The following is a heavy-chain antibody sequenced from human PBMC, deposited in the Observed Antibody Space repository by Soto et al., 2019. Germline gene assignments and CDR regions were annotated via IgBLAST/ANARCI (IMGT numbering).Heavy chain of an antibody. CDR2: ISAYNGNT. D-gene: IGHD1-1*01. V-gene: IGHV1-18*01. J-gene: IGHJ6*03. CDR3: ARDTTGTTYRTYYYYMDV. Sequence: EASVKVSCKASGYTFTSYGISWVRQAPGQGLEWMGWISAYNGNTNYAQKLQGRVTMTTDTSTSTAYMELRSLRSDDTAVYYCARDTTGTTYRTYYYYMDVWGKGTTVTVSS. CDR1: GYTFTSYG.